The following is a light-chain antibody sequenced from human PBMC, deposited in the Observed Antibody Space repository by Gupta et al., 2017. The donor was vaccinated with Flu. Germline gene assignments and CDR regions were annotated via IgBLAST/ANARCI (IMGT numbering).Light chain of an antibody. CDR1: QSVSSSY. Sequence: EIVLTQSPGTLSLSPGERATLSCRVSQSVSSSYLAWYQQKPGQAPRLLIYGASSRATGIPDRFSGSGSGTDFTLTISRLEPEDFAVYYCQQYGSSRELTFGCGTKVEIK. CDR2: GAS. J-gene: IGKJ4*01. V-gene: IGKV3-20*01. CDR3: QQYGSSRELT.